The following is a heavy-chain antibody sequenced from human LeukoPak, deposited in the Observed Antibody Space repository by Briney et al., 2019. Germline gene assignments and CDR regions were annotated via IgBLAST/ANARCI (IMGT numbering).Heavy chain of an antibody. V-gene: IGHV1-18*01. Sequence: ASVKVSCKASGYTFTSYGISWVRRAPGQGLEWMGWISAYNGNTNYAQKLQGRVTMTTDTSTSTAYMELRSLRSDDTAVYYCARHTYYYDSSGPIPFDIWGQGTMVTVSS. J-gene: IGHJ3*02. CDR1: GYTFTSYG. CDR3: ARHTYYYDSSGPIPFDI. D-gene: IGHD3-22*01. CDR2: ISAYNGNT.